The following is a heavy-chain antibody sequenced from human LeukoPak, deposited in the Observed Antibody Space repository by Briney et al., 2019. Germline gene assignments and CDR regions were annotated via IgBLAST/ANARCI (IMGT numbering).Heavy chain of an antibody. J-gene: IGHJ4*02. V-gene: IGHV4-34*01. CDR3: ARGAVVPAANFDY. CDR2: INHSGST. D-gene: IGHD2-2*01. Sequence: PSETRSLTCAVYGGSFSGYYWSWIRQPPGKGLECIGEINHSGSTNYNPSLKSRVTISVDTSKNQFSLKLSSVTAADTAVYYCARGAVVPAANFDYWGQGTLVTVSS. CDR1: GGSFSGYY.